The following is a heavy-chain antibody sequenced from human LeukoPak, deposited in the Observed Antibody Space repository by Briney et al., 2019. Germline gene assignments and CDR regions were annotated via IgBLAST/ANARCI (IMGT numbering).Heavy chain of an antibody. J-gene: IGHJ4*02. CDR2: INLNSGGT. CDR1: GYTFTVYY. Sequence: ASVTVSCTASGYTFTVYYMHWVRQAPGQGLGWMGWINLNSGGTNYAQKFQGRVTMTRDTSISTAYMELSRLRSDDTAVYYCARAMGITMVRGVIGYWGQGTLVTVSS. D-gene: IGHD3-10*01. V-gene: IGHV1-2*02. CDR3: ARAMGITMVRGVIGY.